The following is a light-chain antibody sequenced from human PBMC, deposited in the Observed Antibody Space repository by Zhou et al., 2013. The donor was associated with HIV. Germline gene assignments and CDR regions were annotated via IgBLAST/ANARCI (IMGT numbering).Light chain of an antibody. Sequence: IRITQSPPSLSASTGDRVTITCRASQSISSWLAWYQQKPGKAPKLLIYMASSLESGVPSRFSGSGSGTEFTLTISSLQPDDFATYYCQQYNSYQYTFGQGTKLEIK. J-gene: IGKJ2*01. CDR1: QSISSW. CDR2: MAS. V-gene: IGKV1-5*03. CDR3: QQYNSYQYT.